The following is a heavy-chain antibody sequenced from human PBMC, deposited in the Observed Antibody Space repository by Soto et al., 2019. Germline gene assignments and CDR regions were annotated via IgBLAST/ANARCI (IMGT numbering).Heavy chain of an antibody. CDR1: GGTFSSYT. CDR3: AREGLLWFGELLYGFVAFDI. Sequence: ASVKVSCKASGGTFSSYTISWVRQAPXQGLEWMGRIIPILGIANYAQKFQGRVTITADKSTSTAYMELSSLRSEDTAVYYCAREGLLWFGELLYGFVAFDIWGQGTMVTVSS. D-gene: IGHD3-10*01. CDR2: IIPILGIA. J-gene: IGHJ3*02. V-gene: IGHV1-69*04.